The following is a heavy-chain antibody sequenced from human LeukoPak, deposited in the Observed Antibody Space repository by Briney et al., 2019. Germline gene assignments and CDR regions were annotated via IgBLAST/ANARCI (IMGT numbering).Heavy chain of an antibody. J-gene: IGHJ4*02. V-gene: IGHV3-7*01. D-gene: IGHD6-13*01. CDR1: GFTFSSYW. CDR2: IKQDGSEK. Sequence: GGSLRLSCAASGFTFSSYWMSWVRQAPGKGLEWVANIKQDGSEKYYVDSVKGRFTISRDNAKNSLYLQMNSLRAEDTAVYYCARGVGSSWYVFDYWGQGTLVTVSS. CDR3: ARGVGSSWYVFDY.